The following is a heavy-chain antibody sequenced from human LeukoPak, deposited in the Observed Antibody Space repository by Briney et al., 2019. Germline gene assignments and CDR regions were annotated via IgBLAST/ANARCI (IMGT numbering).Heavy chain of an antibody. CDR3: ARHAAPGRPYFDY. D-gene: IGHD6-13*01. J-gene: IGHJ4*02. V-gene: IGHV4-59*01. Sequence: PSETLTLTCTASGGTIGGYYLRWVRQAPGKGLEWVGYVYYSGSTNYNPSLKSRITISVDTSKNQFSLKLSSVTAADTAVYYCARHAAPGRPYFDYWGQGTLVTVSS. CDR1: GGTIGGYY. CDR2: VYYSGST.